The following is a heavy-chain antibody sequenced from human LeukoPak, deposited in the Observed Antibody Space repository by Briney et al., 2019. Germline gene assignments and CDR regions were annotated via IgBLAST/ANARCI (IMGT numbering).Heavy chain of an antibody. D-gene: IGHD1-26*01. CDR1: GYTFTSYA. J-gene: IGHJ3*02. Sequence: ASVKVSCKASGYTFTSYAMNWVRQAPGQGLEWMGWINTNTGNPTYAQGFTGRFVFSLDTSVSTAYLQISSLKAEDTALYYCASLTTLPKVGATFDAFDIWGQGTMVTVSS. V-gene: IGHV7-4-1*02. CDR2: INTNTGNP. CDR3: ASLTTLPKVGATFDAFDI.